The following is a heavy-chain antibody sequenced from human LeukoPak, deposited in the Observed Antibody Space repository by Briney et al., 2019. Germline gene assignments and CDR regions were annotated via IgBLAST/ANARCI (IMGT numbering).Heavy chain of an antibody. CDR1: GYSFTGYF. V-gene: IGHV1-2*02. CDR3: ARSGSTGHSLDY. CDR2: IDPNSGDT. Sequence: ASVKVSFKASGYSFTGYFIHWVRQAPGQGLEWMGCIDPNSGDTKYAQKFQGRVSMPRDTSTRTAYMELSRLRSDDTAVYFCARSGSTGHSLDYWGQGTLVTVSS. J-gene: IGHJ4*02. D-gene: IGHD2-8*02.